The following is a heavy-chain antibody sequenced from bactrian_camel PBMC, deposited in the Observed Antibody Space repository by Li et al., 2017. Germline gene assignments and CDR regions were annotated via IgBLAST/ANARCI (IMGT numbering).Heavy chain of an antibody. CDR3: AKVFGPY. CDR1: GYTYGFYC. J-gene: IGHJ4*01. V-gene: IGHV3S1*01. Sequence: HVQLVESGGGSVQTGGSLRLSCAASGYTYGFYCMGWFRQAPGKGLEWVSAINSGGGTTYYAESVKGRFTISRDNAKNTLNLQLNSLETEDTAMYYCAKVFGPYWGQGTQVTVS. CDR2: INSGGGTT.